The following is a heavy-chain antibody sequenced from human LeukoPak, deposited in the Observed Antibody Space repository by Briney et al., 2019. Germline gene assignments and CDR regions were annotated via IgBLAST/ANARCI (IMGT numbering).Heavy chain of an antibody. D-gene: IGHD6-13*01. Sequence: GGSLRLSCAASGFSFSSYAMSWVRQAPGKGLEWVSAISRSGGNTYYADSVRGRFTISRDNSKNTLYLQMNSLRAEDTAIYYCAKVSWANYFDYWGQGTLVTVSS. CDR2: ISRSGGNT. CDR1: GFSFSSYA. J-gene: IGHJ4*02. V-gene: IGHV3-23*01. CDR3: AKVSWANYFDY.